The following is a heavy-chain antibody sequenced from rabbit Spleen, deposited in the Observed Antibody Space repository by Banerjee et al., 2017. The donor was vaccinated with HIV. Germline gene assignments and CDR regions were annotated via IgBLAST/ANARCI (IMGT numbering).Heavy chain of an antibody. Sequence: QEQLEESGGDLVKPEGSLTLTCTASGFSLNYRYVMCWVRQAPGKGLEWIGCINTSSGSSVYATWAKGRFTISKTSWTTVTLQMTSLTAADTATYFCVRGWSGGIDNYVDYFNLWGPGTLVTVS. J-gene: IGHJ4*01. CDR1: GFSLNYRYV. CDR3: VRGWSGGIDNYVDYFNL. CDR2: INTSSGSS. V-gene: IGHV1S45*01. D-gene: IGHD4-2*01.